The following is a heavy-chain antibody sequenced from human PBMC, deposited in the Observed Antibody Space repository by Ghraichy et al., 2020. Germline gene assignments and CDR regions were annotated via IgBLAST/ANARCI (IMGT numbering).Heavy chain of an antibody. J-gene: IGHJ4*02. CDR1: GFTFSSYA. Sequence: GGSLRLSCAASGFTFSSYAMSWVRQAPGKGLEWVSAISGSGGSTYYADSVKGRFTISRDNSKNTLYLQMNSLRAEDTAVYYCAKSTKEYSYGYGFDYWGQGTLVTVSS. CDR3: AKSTKEYSYGYGFDY. V-gene: IGHV3-23*01. D-gene: IGHD5-18*01. CDR2: ISGSGGST.